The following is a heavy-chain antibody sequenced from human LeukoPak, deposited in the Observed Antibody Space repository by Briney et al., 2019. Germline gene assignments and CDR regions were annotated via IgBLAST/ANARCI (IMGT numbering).Heavy chain of an antibody. D-gene: IGHD6-6*01. V-gene: IGHV4-39*07. CDR3: ARVGWGNAAAHPNWLDP. Sequence: SPSETLSLTCTVSGGSISATTYYWGWIRQPPGTGLDWIANIYYNGNTAYNPSLKSRATISIDTSKNHFSLRLNSVTAADTAVYYCARVGWGNAAAHPNWLDPWGQGILVTVSS. CDR1: GGSISATTYY. J-gene: IGHJ5*02. CDR2: IYYNGNT.